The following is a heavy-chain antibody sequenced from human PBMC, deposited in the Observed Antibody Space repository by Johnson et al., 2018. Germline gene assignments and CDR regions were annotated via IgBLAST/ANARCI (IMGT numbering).Heavy chain of an antibody. D-gene: IGHD2-21*01. CDR2: IKSKTDGGTT. J-gene: IGHJ6*03. CDR1: GLTFGNAW. Sequence: EVQLLESGGGLVKPGGSLRLSCAASGLTFGNAWMNWVRQVPGKGLEWVGRIKSKTDGGTTDYAAPVIGRFAISRDDSKKGVFVEMKSRRDEVTAVYYCAEVGGYCDGSNFLPHYFSYMDVWGRGTTVTVSS. V-gene: IGHV3-15*07. CDR3: AEVGGYCDGSNFLPHYFSYMDV.